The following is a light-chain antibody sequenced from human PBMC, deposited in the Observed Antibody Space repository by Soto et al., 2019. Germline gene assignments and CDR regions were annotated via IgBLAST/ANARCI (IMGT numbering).Light chain of an antibody. V-gene: IGKV3-20*01. J-gene: IGKJ5*01. Sequence: EIVLTQSPGTLSLSPGERATLSCRASQSVNSNYLAWYQQKPGQAPRLLIHGASSRATGIPDRFSGSGSGTDFTLTISRLEPEDFAVYYCQQYGSLPITFGQGTRLEIK. CDR3: QQYGSLPIT. CDR1: QSVNSNY. CDR2: GAS.